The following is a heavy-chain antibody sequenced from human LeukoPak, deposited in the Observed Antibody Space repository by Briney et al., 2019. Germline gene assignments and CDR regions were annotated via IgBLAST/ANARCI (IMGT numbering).Heavy chain of an antibody. V-gene: IGHV1-69*04. CDR2: IIPILGIA. Sequence: SVKVSCKASGGTFSSYAISWVRQAPGQGLEWMGRIIPILGIANYAQKLQGRVTMTTDTSTSTAYMELRSLRSDDTAVYYCARDWVTMVRGVIKGQKILDYWGQGTLVTVSS. CDR3: ARDWVTMVRGVIKGQKILDY. D-gene: IGHD3-10*01. J-gene: IGHJ4*02. CDR1: GGTFSSYA.